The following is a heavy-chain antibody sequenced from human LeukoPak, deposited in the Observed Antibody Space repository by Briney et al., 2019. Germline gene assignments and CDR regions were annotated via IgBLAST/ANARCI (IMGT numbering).Heavy chain of an antibody. Sequence: ASVKVSCKASGYTFTGYYMHWVRQAPGQGLEWMGWINPNSGGTNYAQKFQGRVTMTRDTSISTAYMELSRLRSDDTAVYYCARHRWQKWFGELLLYYYYMDVWGKGTTVTVSS. J-gene: IGHJ6*03. D-gene: IGHD3-10*01. V-gene: IGHV1-2*02. CDR1: GYTFTGYY. CDR3: ARHRWQKWFGELLLYYYYMDV. CDR2: INPNSGGT.